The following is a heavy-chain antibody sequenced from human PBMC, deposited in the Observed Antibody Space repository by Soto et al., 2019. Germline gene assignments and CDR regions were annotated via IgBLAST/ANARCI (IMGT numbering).Heavy chain of an antibody. CDR2: ISYDGSNK. D-gene: IGHD3-16*01. CDR3: ARDGAPAYFDY. CDR1: GFTFSSYA. J-gene: IGHJ4*02. Sequence: QVQLVESGGGVVQPGRSLRLSCAASGFTFSSYAMHWVRQAPGKGLEWVAVISYDGSNKYYADSVKGRFTISRDNSKNTLYLQMNSLRAEDTAVYYCARDGAPAYFDYWGQGTLVTVSS. V-gene: IGHV3-30-3*01.